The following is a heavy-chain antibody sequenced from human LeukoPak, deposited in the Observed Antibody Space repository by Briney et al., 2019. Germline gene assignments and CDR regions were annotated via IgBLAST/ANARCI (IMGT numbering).Heavy chain of an antibody. V-gene: IGHV4-34*01. CDR3: ARGGITMVRGVFGYYYYGMDV. CDR1: GGSFSGYY. Sequence: PSETLSLTCAVYGGSFSGYYWSWIRQPPGKGLEWIGEINHSGSTNYNPSLKSRVTISVDTSKNQFSLKLSSVTDADTAVYYCARGGITMVRGVFGYYYYGMDVRGKGTTVTVSS. D-gene: IGHD3-10*01. J-gene: IGHJ6*04. CDR2: INHSGST.